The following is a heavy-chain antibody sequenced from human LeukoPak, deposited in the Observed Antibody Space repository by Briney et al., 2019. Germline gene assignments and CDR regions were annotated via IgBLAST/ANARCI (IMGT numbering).Heavy chain of an antibody. CDR1: GFTFDDYA. Sequence: GGSLRLSCAASGFTFDDYAMHWVRQAPGKGLEWVSGISWNSGSTGYADSVKDRFTISRDNAKNSLYLQMNSLRAEDTALYYCAKDLGGGPFDYWGQGTLVTASS. J-gene: IGHJ4*02. D-gene: IGHD4-23*01. V-gene: IGHV3-9*01. CDR3: AKDLGGGPFDY. CDR2: ISWNSGST.